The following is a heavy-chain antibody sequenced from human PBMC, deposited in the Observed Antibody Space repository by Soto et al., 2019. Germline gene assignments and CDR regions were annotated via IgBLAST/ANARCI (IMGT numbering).Heavy chain of an antibody. D-gene: IGHD2-21*02. CDR3: VKMVEVTDNYYYNDMDV. CDR2: ITENGGFT. CDR1: GFSFFSDYS. Sequence: GGSLRLSCSASGFSFFSDYSMYWVRQAPGRGLQYASGITENGGFTSYAESLRARVTISRDNSKNTVYLQMTGLRPEDTAVYFCVKMVEVTDNYYYNDMDVWGQGTTVTVSS. J-gene: IGHJ6*02. V-gene: IGHV3-64D*06.